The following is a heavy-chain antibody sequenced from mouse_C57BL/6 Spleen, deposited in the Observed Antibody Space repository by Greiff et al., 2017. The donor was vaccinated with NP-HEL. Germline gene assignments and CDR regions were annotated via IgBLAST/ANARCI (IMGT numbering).Heavy chain of an antibody. CDR2: ISYDGSN. V-gene: IGHV3-6*01. J-gene: IGHJ4*01. CDR3: ARDQLAYYAMDY. D-gene: IGHD4-1*02. CDR1: GYSITSGYY. Sequence: EVKLVESGPGLVKPSQSLSLTCSVTGYSITSGYYWNWIRQFPGNKLEWMGYISYDGSNNYNPSLQNRISITLDTSKNQLFLKLNSVTTADTATYYCARDQLAYYAMDYWGQGTSVTVSS.